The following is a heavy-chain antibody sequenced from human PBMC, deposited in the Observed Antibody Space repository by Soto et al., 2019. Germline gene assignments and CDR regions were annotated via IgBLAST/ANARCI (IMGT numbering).Heavy chain of an antibody. CDR2: ISAYNGNT. Sequence: QVQLVQSGAEVKKPGASVKVSCKASGYTFTSYGISWVRQAPGQGLEWMGWISAYNGNTNYAQKLQGRVTMTTDTSTSTVYMELRSLRSDDTAVYYCARGGGSWTYYYYGMDVWGQGTTVTVSS. J-gene: IGHJ6*02. V-gene: IGHV1-18*01. CDR3: ARGGGSWTYYYYGMDV. CDR1: GYTFTSYG. D-gene: IGHD2-15*01.